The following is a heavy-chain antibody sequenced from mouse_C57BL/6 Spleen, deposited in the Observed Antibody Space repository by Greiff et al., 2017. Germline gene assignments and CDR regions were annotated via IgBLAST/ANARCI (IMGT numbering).Heavy chain of an antibody. CDR2: IRNKANGYTT. V-gene: IGHV7-3*01. D-gene: IGHD2-4*01. Sequence: EVMLVESGGGLVQPGGSLSLSCAASGFTFTDYYMSWVRQPPGKALEWLGFIRNKANGYTTEYSASVKGRFTISRDNSQSILYLQMNALRAEDSATYYCARWVYDYDDYWGQGTTLTVAS. J-gene: IGHJ2*01. CDR1: GFTFTDYY. CDR3: ARWVYDYDDY.